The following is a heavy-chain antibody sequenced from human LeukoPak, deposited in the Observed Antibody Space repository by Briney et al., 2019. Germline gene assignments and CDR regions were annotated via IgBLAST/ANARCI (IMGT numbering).Heavy chain of an antibody. CDR2: INPDGSGK. CDR1: GFRFSGYW. J-gene: IGHJ4*02. Sequence: GGSLRLSCEASGFRFSGYWLNWVRQAPGQGLEWVANINPDGSGKYYVDSVKGRFTISRDDAKNSLYLQMNSLRAEDTAVYYCTGGANWGQGTPVTVSS. V-gene: IGHV3-7*04. CDR3: TGGAN.